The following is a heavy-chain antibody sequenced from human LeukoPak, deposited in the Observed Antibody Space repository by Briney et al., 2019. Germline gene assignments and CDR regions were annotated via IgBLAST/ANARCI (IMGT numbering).Heavy chain of an antibody. CDR1: GYTFTGYY. CDR2: INTNTGNP. Sequence: ASVKVSCKASGYTFTGYYMHWVRQAPGQGLEWMGWINTNTGNPTYAQGFTGRFVFSLDTSVSTAYLQISSLKAEDTAVYYCAREGSSSWYSYYGMDVWGQGTTVTVSS. D-gene: IGHD6-13*01. CDR3: AREGSSSWYSYYGMDV. J-gene: IGHJ6*02. V-gene: IGHV7-4-1*02.